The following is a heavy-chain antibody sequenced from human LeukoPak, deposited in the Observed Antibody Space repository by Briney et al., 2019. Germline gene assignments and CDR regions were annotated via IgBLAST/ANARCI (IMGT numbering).Heavy chain of an antibody. CDR3: AKGSQYSSSWNTPNFDY. CDR2: IRYDGSNK. V-gene: IGHV3-30*02. D-gene: IGHD6-13*01. CDR1: GFTFSSYG. Sequence: GGSLRLSCAASGFTFSSYGMHWVGQAPGKGLGWVAFIRYDGSNKYYADSVKGRFTISRDNSKNTLYLQMNSLRAEDTAVYYCAKGSQYSSSWNTPNFDYWGQGTLVTVSS. J-gene: IGHJ4*02.